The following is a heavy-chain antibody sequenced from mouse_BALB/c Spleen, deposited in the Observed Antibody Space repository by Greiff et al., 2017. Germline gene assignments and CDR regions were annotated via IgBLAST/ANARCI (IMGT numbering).Heavy chain of an antibody. J-gene: IGHJ4*01. CDR2: INPYNDGT. V-gene: IGHV1-14*01. D-gene: IGHD2-2*01. CDR3: ARGGYYYAMDY. CDR1: GYTFTSYV. Sequence: EVKLLESGPELVKPGASVKMSCKASGYTFTSYVMHWVKQKPGQGLEWIGYINPYNDGTKYNEKFKGKATLTSDKSSSTAYMELSSLTSEDSAVYYCARGGYYYAMDYWGQGTSVTVSS.